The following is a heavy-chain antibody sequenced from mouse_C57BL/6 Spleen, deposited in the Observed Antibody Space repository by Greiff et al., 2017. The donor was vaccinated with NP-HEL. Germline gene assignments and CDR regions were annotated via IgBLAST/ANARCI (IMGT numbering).Heavy chain of an antibody. CDR3: ARPLYYGSSSFAY. CDR1: GYTFTDYY. CDR2: INPNNGGT. J-gene: IGHJ3*01. V-gene: IGHV1-26*01. D-gene: IGHD1-1*01. Sequence: VQLQQSGPELVKPGASVKISCKASGYTFTDYYMNWVKQSHGKSLEWIGDINPNNGGTSYNQKFKGKATLTVDKSSSTAYMELRSLTSEDSAVYYCARPLYYGSSSFAYWGQGTLVTVSA.